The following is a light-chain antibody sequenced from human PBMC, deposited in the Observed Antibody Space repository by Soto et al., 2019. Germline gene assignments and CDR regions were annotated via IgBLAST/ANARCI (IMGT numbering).Light chain of an antibody. J-gene: IGKJ3*01. CDR2: DAS. CDR3: QQRSNWSLFT. CDR1: QSVSSY. Sequence: EIVLTQSPATLSLSPGERATLSCRASQSVSSYLAWYQQKPGQAPRLLIYDASNRATGIPARFSGSGSGTDXXLXIXXXEXXXFAVYYCQQRSNWSLFTFGPGTKVDIK. V-gene: IGKV3-11*01.